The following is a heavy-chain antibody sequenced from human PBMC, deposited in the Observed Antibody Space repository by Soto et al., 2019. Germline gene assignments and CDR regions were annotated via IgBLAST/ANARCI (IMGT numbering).Heavy chain of an antibody. J-gene: IGHJ3*02. V-gene: IGHV3-53*01. D-gene: IGHD5-18*01. Sequence: EVQLVESGGGLIQPGGSLRLSCAASGFTVSSNYMTWVRQAPGKGLEWVSVLYSATSTYYADSVKGRFTISRDNSSNTLYLQMNSRRAEDTAVYYCARGVHSFAYAFDRWGQGKMVNVSS. CDR2: LYSATST. CDR3: ARGVHSFAYAFDR. CDR1: GFTVSSNY.